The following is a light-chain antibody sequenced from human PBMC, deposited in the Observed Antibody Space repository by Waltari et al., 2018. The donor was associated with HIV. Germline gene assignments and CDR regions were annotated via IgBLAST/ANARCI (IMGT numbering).Light chain of an antibody. CDR3: QSTFGTGTII. J-gene: IGLJ2*01. Sequence: SYALTQPPSVSVSPGQTAMITCSGLDDRMGAWYQLKPGQAPSMIIFRGGQRSSLIPARFSGARSGVRLTLTITEVQDDDEAEYVCQSTFGTGTIIFGTGTTLTVL. V-gene: IGLV3-25*03. CDR2: RGG. CDR1: DDRM.